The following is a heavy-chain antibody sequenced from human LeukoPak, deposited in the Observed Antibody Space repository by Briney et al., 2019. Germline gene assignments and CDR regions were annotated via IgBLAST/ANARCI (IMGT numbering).Heavy chain of an antibody. CDR2: IRSKANSYGT. Sequence: GGSLKLSCAASGFTFSGSAMHWVRQASGKGLEWVGRIRSKANSYGTAYAASVKGRFTISRDDSKNTAYLQMNSLKTEDTAVYYCTRHDNYDFWSGPSMDVWGKGTTVTVSS. CDR3: TRHDNYDFWSGPSMDV. V-gene: IGHV3-73*01. J-gene: IGHJ6*04. D-gene: IGHD3-3*01. CDR1: GFTFSGSA.